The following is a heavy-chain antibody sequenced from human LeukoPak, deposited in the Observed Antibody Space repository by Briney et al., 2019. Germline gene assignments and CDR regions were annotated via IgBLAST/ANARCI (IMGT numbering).Heavy chain of an antibody. CDR2: IYYSGST. CDR1: GGSISSSSYY. J-gene: IGHJ4*02. Sequence: SETLSLTCTVSGGSISSSSYYWGWIRQPPGKGLEWIGSIYYSGSTYYNPSLKSRVTISVDTSKNQFSLKLSSVTAADTAVYYCARDQAAAGTFYFDYWGQGTLVTVSS. CDR3: ARDQAAAGTFYFDY. V-gene: IGHV4-39*07. D-gene: IGHD6-13*01.